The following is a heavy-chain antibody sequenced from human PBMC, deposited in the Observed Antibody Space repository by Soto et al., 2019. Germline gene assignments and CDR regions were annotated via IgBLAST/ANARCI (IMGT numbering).Heavy chain of an antibody. CDR2: INHSGST. CDR3: ASRSPPAANWFDP. CDR1: GGSFSGYY. V-gene: IGHV4-34*01. Sequence: LSLTCAVYGGSFSGYYWSWIRQPPGKGLEWIGEINHSGSTNYNPSLKSRVTISVDTSKNQFSLKLSSVTAADTAVYYCASRSPPAANWFDPWGQGTLVTVSS. J-gene: IGHJ5*02.